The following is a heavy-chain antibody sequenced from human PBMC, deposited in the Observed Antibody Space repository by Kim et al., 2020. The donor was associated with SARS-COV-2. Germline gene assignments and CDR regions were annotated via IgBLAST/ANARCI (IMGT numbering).Heavy chain of an antibody. CDR1: GFTFSSYW. J-gene: IGHJ4*02. V-gene: IGHV3-74*01. CDR2: INSDGSST. CDR3: AREDSSGWYAFDY. Sequence: GGSLRLSCAASGFTFSSYWMHWVCQAPGKGLVWVSRINSDGSSTSYADSVKGRFTISRDNAKNTLYLQMNSLRAEDTAVYYCAREDSSGWYAFDYWGQGTLVTVSS. D-gene: IGHD6-19*01.